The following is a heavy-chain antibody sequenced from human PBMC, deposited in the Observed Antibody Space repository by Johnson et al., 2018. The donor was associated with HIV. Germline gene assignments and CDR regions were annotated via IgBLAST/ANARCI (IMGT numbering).Heavy chain of an antibody. CDR1: GFTFSSYG. D-gene: IGHD6-19*01. J-gene: IGHJ3*02. Sequence: VQLVESGGGVVKPGRSLRLSCAASGFTFSSYGMHWVRQAPGKGLEWVSVINWNGDSAGYADSVQSRFTISRDNAKNSLYLQMNSLRAEETAFYYCARVVRGSNGWRGAFDIWGQGTKVTVAS. CDR2: INWNGDSA. CDR3: ARVVRGSNGWRGAFDI. V-gene: IGHV3-20*04.